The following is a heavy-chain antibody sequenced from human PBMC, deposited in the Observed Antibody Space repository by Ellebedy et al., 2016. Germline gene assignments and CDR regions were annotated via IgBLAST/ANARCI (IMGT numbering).Heavy chain of an antibody. Sequence: ASVKVSCKASGYTFTSYAMHWVRQAPGQRLEWMGWINAGNGNAKYSQKFQGRVTITRDTSASTAYMELSSLRSEDTAVYYCARGPKLLPSGPELHYGSGYYYMDVWGKGTTVTVSS. CDR2: INAGNGNA. CDR1: GYTFTSYA. CDR3: ARGPKLLPSGPELHYGSGYYYMDV. J-gene: IGHJ6*03. V-gene: IGHV1-3*01. D-gene: IGHD3-10*01.